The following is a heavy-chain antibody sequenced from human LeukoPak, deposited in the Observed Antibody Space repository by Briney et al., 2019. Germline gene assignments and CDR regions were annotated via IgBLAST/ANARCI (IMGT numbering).Heavy chain of an antibody. V-gene: IGHV3-30*02. J-gene: IGHJ6*03. CDR3: AKDSGSSWYDYYYYYMDV. Sequence: PGGSLRLSCAASGFTFSSYGMHWVRQAPGKGLEWVAFIRYDGSNKYYADSVKGRFTISRDNSKNTLYLQMNSLRAEDTAVYYCAKDSGSSWYDYYYYYMDVWGKGTTVTISS. D-gene: IGHD6-13*01. CDR2: IRYDGSNK. CDR1: GFTFSSYG.